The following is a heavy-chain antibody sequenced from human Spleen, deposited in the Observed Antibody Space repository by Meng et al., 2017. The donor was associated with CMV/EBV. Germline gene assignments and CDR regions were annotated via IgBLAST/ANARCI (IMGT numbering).Heavy chain of an antibody. J-gene: IGHJ4*02. D-gene: IGHD3-3*01. CDR2: ISGSGAGT. CDR3: AGEFWNTDY. V-gene: IGHV3-23*01. CDR1: GISFSNYA. Sequence: GGSLRLSCAAFGISFSNYAMTWVSQAPGKGLEWVALISGSGAGTFYAESVKARFTISRDNSKNTLNLQMLSLRAEDTAVYYCAGEFWNTDYWGQGTLVTVSS.